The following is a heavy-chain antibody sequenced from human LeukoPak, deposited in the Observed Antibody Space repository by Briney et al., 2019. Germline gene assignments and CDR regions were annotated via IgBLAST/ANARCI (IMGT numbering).Heavy chain of an antibody. J-gene: IGHJ4*02. CDR3: ARDWDCSGGSCLDY. Sequence: GGSLRLSCAASGFTFSDYYMNWIRQALGKGLEWVSYISRGGSTTYYADSVKGRFTISRDNAKNSLYLQMNSLRAEDTAVYYRARDWDCSGGSCLDYWGQGTLVTVSS. CDR1: GFTFSDYY. D-gene: IGHD2-15*01. V-gene: IGHV3-11*01. CDR2: ISRGGSTT.